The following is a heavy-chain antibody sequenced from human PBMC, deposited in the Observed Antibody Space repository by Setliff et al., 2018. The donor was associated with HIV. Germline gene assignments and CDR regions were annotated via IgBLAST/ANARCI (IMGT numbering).Heavy chain of an antibody. CDR1: GYTFTDYY. J-gene: IGHJ6*03. V-gene: IGHV1-2*02. CDR2: INPKSGGT. Sequence: GASVKVSCKASGYTFTDYYMHWVRQAPGQGLEWMGWINPKSGGTNSALKFRGRVTMTRDTSISTAYMELSRLRSDDTAVYYCARDGGGPGDYYYYYMDVWAKGTTVTVS. D-gene: IGHD3-16*01. CDR3: ARDGGGPGDYYYYYMDV.